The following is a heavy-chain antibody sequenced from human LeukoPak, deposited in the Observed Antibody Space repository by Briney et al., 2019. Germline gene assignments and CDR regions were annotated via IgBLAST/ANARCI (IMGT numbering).Heavy chain of an antibody. Sequence: GGSLRLSCAASGFTFSSYAMSWVRQAPGKGLEWVSAISGSGGSTYYADSVKGRFTISRDNAKNSLYLQMNSLRAEDTAVYYCASVYSSSWYPLVYMDVWGKGTTVTVSS. CDR2: ISGSGGST. CDR1: GFTFSSYA. V-gene: IGHV3-23*01. D-gene: IGHD6-13*01. J-gene: IGHJ6*03. CDR3: ASVYSSSWYPLVYMDV.